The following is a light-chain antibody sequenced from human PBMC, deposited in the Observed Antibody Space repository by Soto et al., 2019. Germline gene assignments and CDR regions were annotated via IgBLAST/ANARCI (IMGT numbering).Light chain of an antibody. CDR2: GAS. CDR1: QGISNY. Sequence: DIQMTHSPSSLSASVLYIVTITFRASQGISNYLALYQQKPGKVPKLLMYGASTLQSGVPSRFSGSGFGTDFTLTITSLQPEDFATYYCQKVESYPSNFGGGTKVDIK. V-gene: IGKV1-27*01. J-gene: IGKJ4*01. CDR3: QKVESYPSN.